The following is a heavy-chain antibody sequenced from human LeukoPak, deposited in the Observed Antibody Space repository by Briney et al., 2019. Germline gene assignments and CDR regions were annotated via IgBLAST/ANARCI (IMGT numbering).Heavy chain of an antibody. D-gene: IGHD5-18*01. V-gene: IGHV1-2*06. J-gene: IGHJ4*02. CDR1: AYTFTGYS. Sequence: ASVKVSCKASAYTFTGYSMHWVRQAPGQGLEWVGRISPNTGGPNYAEKFQGRVTMTRDTSTSTAYMELRRLRYDDTAVYYCARQRYGYYLDYWGQGTLVTVSS. CDR2: ISPNTGGP. CDR3: ARQRYGYYLDY.